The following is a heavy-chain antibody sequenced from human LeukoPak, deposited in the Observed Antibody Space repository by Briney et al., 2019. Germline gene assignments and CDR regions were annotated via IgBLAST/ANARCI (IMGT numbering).Heavy chain of an antibody. CDR2: IYYSGST. V-gene: IGHV4-39*01. D-gene: IGHD3-3*01. CDR1: GGSISSSSYY. Sequence: SETLSLTCTVSGGSISSSSYYWGWIRQPPGKGLEWIGSIYYSGSTYYNPSLKSRVTTSVDTSKNQFSLKLSSVTAADTAVYYCASRYYDFWSGSFNMDVWGKGTTVTVSS. J-gene: IGHJ6*03. CDR3: ASRYYDFWSGSFNMDV.